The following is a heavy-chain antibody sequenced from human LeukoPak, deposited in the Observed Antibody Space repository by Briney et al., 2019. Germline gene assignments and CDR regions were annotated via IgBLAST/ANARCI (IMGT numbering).Heavy chain of an antibody. CDR2: IYYSGST. V-gene: IGHV4-59*01. CDR1: GGSISSYY. CDR3: ARSDFSSGGPNAFDI. J-gene: IGHJ3*02. D-gene: IGHD2-15*01. Sequence: SETLSLTCTVSGGSISSYYWSWIRQPPGKGLEWIGYIYYSGSTNYNPPLKSRVTISVDTSKNQFSLKLSSVTAADTAVYYCARSDFSSGGPNAFDIWGQGTMVTVSS.